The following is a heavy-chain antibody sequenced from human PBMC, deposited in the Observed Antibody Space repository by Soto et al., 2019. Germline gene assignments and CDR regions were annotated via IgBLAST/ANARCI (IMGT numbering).Heavy chain of an antibody. CDR3: ARGGAGRPDY. D-gene: IGHD6-13*01. J-gene: IGHJ4*02. CDR2: ISSGTVTT. V-gene: IGHV3-48*02. Sequence: EVQLVNSGGGLVQPGGSLRLSCAASGFTFSSYGMNWVRQAPGKGLEWVSYISSGTVTTNYADSVKGRFTISRDNAKSSRYLQLNSLRDDDTAVYYCARGGAGRPDYWGQGTLVIVSS. CDR1: GFTFSSYG.